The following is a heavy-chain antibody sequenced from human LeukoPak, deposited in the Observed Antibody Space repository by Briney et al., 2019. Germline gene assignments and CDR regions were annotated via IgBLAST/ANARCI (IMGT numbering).Heavy chain of an antibody. D-gene: IGHD2-2*01. Sequence: GESLKISFKGSGXTFTTYCIGWVRQMPGKGLEWMGIIYPGDSDTRYSPSFQGQVTISADKSISTAYLQWSSLKASDTAMYYCARPPLYCDSTRCHFDYWGQGILVTVSS. J-gene: IGHJ4*02. CDR2: IYPGDSDT. CDR1: GXTFTTYC. V-gene: IGHV5-51*01. CDR3: ARPPLYCDSTRCHFDY.